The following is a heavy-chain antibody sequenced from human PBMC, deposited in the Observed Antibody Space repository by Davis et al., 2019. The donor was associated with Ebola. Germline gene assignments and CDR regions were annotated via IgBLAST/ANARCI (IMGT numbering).Heavy chain of an antibody. Sequence: SVKVSCKASGGTFSSYAISWVRQAPGQGLEWMGGIIPIFGTANYAQKFQGRVTITAEESTSTAYMELRSLRSDDTAVYYCARDPLVGAVGYWGQGTLVTVSS. CDR2: IIPIFGTA. J-gene: IGHJ4*02. CDR3: ARDPLVGAVGY. V-gene: IGHV1-69*13. CDR1: GGTFSSYA. D-gene: IGHD1-26*01.